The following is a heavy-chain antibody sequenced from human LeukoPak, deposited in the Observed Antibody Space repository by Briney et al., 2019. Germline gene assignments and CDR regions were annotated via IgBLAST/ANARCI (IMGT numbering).Heavy chain of an antibody. CDR2: IRANGETT. CDR3: GRDLNWGAFDI. D-gene: IGHD7-27*01. J-gene: IGHJ3*02. CDR1: GFTFTHYG. V-gene: IGHV3-23*01. Sequence: GGSLRLSCAASGFTFTHYGMNWVRQAPGKGLEWVSGIRANGETTYCADSVRGRFTISRDNSRSMVRQQMNSLTAEDTAMYYCGRDLNWGAFDIRGLGTLVTVSS.